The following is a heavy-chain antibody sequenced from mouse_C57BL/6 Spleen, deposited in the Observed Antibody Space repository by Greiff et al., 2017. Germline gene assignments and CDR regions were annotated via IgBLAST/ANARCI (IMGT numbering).Heavy chain of an antibody. V-gene: IGHV1-26*01. D-gene: IGHD6-1*01. CDR3: ARRGRDGGDYFDY. CDR2: INPNNGGT. Sequence: EVQLQQSGPELVKPGASVKISCKASGYTFTDYYMNWVKQSHGKSLEWIGDINPNNGGTSYNQKFKGTATLTVDKSSSTAYMGLRSLTSEDSAVYYCARRGRDGGDYFDYWGQGTTLTVSS. J-gene: IGHJ2*01. CDR1: GYTFTDYY.